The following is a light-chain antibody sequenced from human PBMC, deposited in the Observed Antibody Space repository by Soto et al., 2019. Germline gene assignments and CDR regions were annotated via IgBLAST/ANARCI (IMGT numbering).Light chain of an antibody. Sequence: DIQMTQSPSTLSASVGDSVTITCRASQRIESWLAWYQQKPGKAPKFLIHRASSLKSGVTSRFSGSGSGTEFTLTISSLQPDDFATYYCQHYKSYPWTFGQGTQVEIK. V-gene: IGKV1-5*03. CDR2: RAS. CDR3: QHYKSYPWT. J-gene: IGKJ1*01. CDR1: QRIESW.